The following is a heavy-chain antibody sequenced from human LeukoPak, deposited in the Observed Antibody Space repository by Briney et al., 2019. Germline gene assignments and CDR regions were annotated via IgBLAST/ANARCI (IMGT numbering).Heavy chain of an antibody. D-gene: IGHD3-22*01. Sequence: GGSLRLSCAASGFTFSNAWMSWVRQAPGKGLEWVGRIKSKTDGGTTDYAAPVKGRFTISRDDSKNTLYLQMNSLKTEDTAVYYCTTYMIVGQYYFDYWGQGTLVTVSS. CDR1: GFTFSNAW. V-gene: IGHV3-15*01. CDR2: IKSKTDGGTT. J-gene: IGHJ4*02. CDR3: TTYMIVGQYYFDY.